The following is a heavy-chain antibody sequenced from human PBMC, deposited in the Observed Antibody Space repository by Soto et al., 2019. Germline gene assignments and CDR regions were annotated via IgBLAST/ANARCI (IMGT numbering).Heavy chain of an antibody. CDR3: ARCVELFGSFDP. J-gene: IGHJ5*02. CDR2: IYHSGST. Sequence: LSLTCAVSGYSISSGYYWCWIRQPPGKGLEWIGSIYHSGSTYYNPSLKSRVTISVDTSKNQFSLKLSSVTAADTAVYYCARCVELFGSFDPWGQGTLVTVSS. D-gene: IGHD3-10*01. V-gene: IGHV4-38-2*01. CDR1: GYSISSGYY.